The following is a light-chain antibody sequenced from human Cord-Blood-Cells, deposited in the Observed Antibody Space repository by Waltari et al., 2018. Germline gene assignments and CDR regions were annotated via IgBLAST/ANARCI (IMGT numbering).Light chain of an antibody. V-gene: IGLV2-23*01. CDR2: EGS. CDR1: SSDVGRYHL. J-gene: IGLJ3*02. Sequence: QSALTQPASVSGPPGHSTTIACTGNSSDVGRYHLASWYQQHPGKAPKLMIYEGSKRPSGVSNRFSGSKSGNTASLTISGLQAEDEADYYCCSYAGSSTWVFGGGTKLTVL. CDR3: CSYAGSSTWV.